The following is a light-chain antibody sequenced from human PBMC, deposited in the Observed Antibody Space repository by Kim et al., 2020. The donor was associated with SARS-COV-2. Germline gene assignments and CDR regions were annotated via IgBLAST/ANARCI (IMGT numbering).Light chain of an antibody. CDR3: QQYNNCPYT. V-gene: IGKV3D-15*01. CDR1: QSVSSN. Sequence: EIVITQSPATLSVSPGERATLSCRASQSVSSNLAWYQQKPGQAPRLLIYGASTRATGIPARFSGSGSGTEFTLTISSLQSEDFSVYYCQQYNNCPYTFGQGTKLEI. J-gene: IGKJ2*01. CDR2: GAS.